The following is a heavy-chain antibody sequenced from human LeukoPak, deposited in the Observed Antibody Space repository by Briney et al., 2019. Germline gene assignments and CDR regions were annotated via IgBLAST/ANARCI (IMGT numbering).Heavy chain of an antibody. CDR2: INPNSGGT. Sequence: ASVRVSCKASGYTFTGYYMHWVRQAPGQGPEWMGWINPNSGGTNYAQKFQGRVTMTRDTSISTAYMELSRLRSDDTAVYYCARAGDYCSSTSCHSPLDYWGQGTLVTVSS. CDR3: ARAGDYCSSTSCHSPLDY. D-gene: IGHD2-2*01. CDR1: GYTFTGYY. V-gene: IGHV1-2*02. J-gene: IGHJ4*02.